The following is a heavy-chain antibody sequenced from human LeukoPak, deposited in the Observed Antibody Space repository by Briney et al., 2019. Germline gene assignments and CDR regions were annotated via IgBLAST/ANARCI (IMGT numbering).Heavy chain of an antibody. CDR2: INPNSGGT. J-gene: IGHJ5*02. V-gene: IGHV1-2*02. CDR1: GYTFTGYY. Sequence: GASVKVSCKASGYTFTGYYMHWVRQATGQGLEWMGWINPNSGGTNYAQKFQGRVTMTRDTSISTAYMELSRLRSDDTAVYYCARAENIVVVPAAIFDPWGQGTLVTVSS. D-gene: IGHD2-2*02. CDR3: ARAENIVVVPAAIFDP.